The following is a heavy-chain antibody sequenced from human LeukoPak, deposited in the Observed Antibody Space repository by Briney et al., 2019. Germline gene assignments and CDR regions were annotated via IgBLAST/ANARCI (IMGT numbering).Heavy chain of an antibody. D-gene: IGHD6-13*01. CDR2: ISSGSVNT. CDR3: AKAGGGIIAPGSRYIDF. V-gene: IGHV3-23*01. CDR1: GFTFSDSA. Sequence: GGSLRLSCAASGFTFSDSAMNWVRQAPGKGLEWVSAISSGSVNTYYVDSVEGRFTISRVNSKNTLYLQLNSLRAEDTAVYYCAKAGGGIIAPGSRYIDFWGQGTLVTVSS. J-gene: IGHJ4*02.